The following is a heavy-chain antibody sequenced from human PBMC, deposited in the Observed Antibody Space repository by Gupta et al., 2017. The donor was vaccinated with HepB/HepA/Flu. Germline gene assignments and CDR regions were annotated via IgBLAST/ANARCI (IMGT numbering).Heavy chain of an antibody. CDR3: AKEITAGGYYFDY. D-gene: IGHD1-20*01. J-gene: IGHJ4*02. CDR2: ISGSGGST. Sequence: EVQLLESGGGLVQPGGSLRLSCAASGFPFSNYAMTLVRQAPGKGLEWVSAISGSGGSTYYADSVKGRFTISRDNSKNTLYLQMNTLRAEDTAVYYCAKEITAGGYYFDYWGQGTLVTVSS. V-gene: IGHV3-23*01. CDR1: GFPFSNYA.